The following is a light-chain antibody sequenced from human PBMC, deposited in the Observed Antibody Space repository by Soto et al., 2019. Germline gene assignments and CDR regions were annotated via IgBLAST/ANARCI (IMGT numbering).Light chain of an antibody. CDR3: QQYGGSSGT. Sequence: EIVLTQSPGTLSLSPGERATLSCRASQSVSSNYLAWYQQKPGQAPRLLIYGASSRATGIPDRFSGSGSGTDFILTISRLEPEDFAVYYCQQYGGSSGTFGQGTKVEIK. CDR1: QSVSSNY. J-gene: IGKJ1*01. CDR2: GAS. V-gene: IGKV3-20*01.